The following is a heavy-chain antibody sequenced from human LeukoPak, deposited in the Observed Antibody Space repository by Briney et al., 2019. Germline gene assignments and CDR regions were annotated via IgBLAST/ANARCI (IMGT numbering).Heavy chain of an antibody. J-gene: IGHJ4*02. CDR2: ISGSGGST. D-gene: IGHD5-18*01. CDR3: TRIGYGYSYGSGFDY. CDR1: GFTFSSYT. Sequence: PGGSLRLSCAASGFTFSSYTMSWVRQAPGKGLGWVSAISGSGGSTYYADSVKGRFTISRDNSKNTLYLQMNSLRTEDTALYYCTRIGYGYSYGSGFDYWSQGTLVTVSS. V-gene: IGHV3-23*01.